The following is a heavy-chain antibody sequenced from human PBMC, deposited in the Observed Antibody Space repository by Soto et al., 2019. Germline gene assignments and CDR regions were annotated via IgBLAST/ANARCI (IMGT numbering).Heavy chain of an antibody. CDR3: ARGATVTTLSYYYGMDV. J-gene: IGHJ6*02. CDR1: GGSISSGGYY. CDR2: IYYSGST. Sequence: SETLSLTCTVSGGSISSGGYYWSWIRQHPGKGLEWIGYIYYSGSTYYNPSLKSRVTISVDTSKNQFSLKLSSVTAADTAVYYCARGATVTTLSYYYGMDVWGQGTTVTVSS. D-gene: IGHD4-4*01. V-gene: IGHV4-31*03.